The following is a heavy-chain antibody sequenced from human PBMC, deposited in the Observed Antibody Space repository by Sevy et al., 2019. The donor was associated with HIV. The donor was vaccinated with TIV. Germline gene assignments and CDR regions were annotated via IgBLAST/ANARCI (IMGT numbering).Heavy chain of an antibody. CDR3: ARDSAPPRIRESMNWYVDL. CDR2: ITSSSGYI. CDR1: GFIFSSYS. J-gene: IGHJ2*01. D-gene: IGHD3-10*01. Sequence: GGSLRLSCAASGFIFSSYSMAWVRQAPGKGLEWVSSITSSSGYIYHRHSVKGRLTISRDDAKNSLYLQMNSLRVEDTAVYYCARDSAPPRIRESMNWYVDLWGRGTLVTVSS. V-gene: IGHV3-21*06.